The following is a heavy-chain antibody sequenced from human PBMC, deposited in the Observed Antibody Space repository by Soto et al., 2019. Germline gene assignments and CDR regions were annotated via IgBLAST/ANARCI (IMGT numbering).Heavy chain of an antibody. Sequence: PSETLSLTCTVSGGSISSSSYYWGWIRQPPVKGLEWIGSIYYSGSTYYNPSLKSRVTISVDTSKNQFSLKLSSVTAAETAVYYCASFDFWSGYFDYWGQGTLVTVSS. D-gene: IGHD3-3*01. CDR1: GGSISSSSYY. J-gene: IGHJ4*02. V-gene: IGHV4-39*01. CDR3: ASFDFWSGYFDY. CDR2: IYYSGST.